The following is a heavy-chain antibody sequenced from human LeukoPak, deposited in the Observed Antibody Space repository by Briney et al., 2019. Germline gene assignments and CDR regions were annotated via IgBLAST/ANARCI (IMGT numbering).Heavy chain of an antibody. CDR2: IIPIFGIA. J-gene: IGHJ3*02. Sequence: ASVKVSCKASGYTFTSYGISWMRQAPGQGLEWMGRIIPIFGIANYAQKFPGTVTITTDESTSTAYMGLSSQRSEDTAVYYCARDDQAYDSSGYRAFDIWGQGTMVTVSS. CDR3: ARDDQAYDSSGYRAFDI. D-gene: IGHD3-22*01. CDR1: GYTFTSYG. V-gene: IGHV1-69*05.